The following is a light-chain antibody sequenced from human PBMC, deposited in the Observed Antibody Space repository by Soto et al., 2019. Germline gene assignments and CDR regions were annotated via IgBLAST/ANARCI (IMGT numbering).Light chain of an antibody. V-gene: IGKV1-39*01. J-gene: IGKJ1*01. CDR2: AAS. CDR1: QSISNH. Sequence: DIHMTHSPSSLSASVEDRVIITCRASQSISNHLNWYQQKPGKAPKLLIFAASSLQSGVPSRFSRSRSGQDFTVTISSLQPEAFATHYSLQDYNYPRTLGQGIEVDIX. CDR3: LQDYNYPRT.